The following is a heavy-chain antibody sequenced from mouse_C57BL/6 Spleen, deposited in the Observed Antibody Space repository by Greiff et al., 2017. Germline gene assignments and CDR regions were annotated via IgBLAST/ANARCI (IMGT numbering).Heavy chain of an antibody. CDR3: ASSGGDGYPLDY. CDR2: ISYDGSN. V-gene: IGHV3-6*01. CDR1: GYSITSGYY. J-gene: IGHJ2*01. D-gene: IGHD2-3*01. Sequence: EVQLQESGPGLVKPSQSLSLTCSVTGYSITSGYYWNWIRQFPGNKLEWMGYISYDGSNNYNPSLKNRSSITRDTSKNQFFLKLNSVTTEDTATYYCASSGGDGYPLDYWGQGTTLTVSS.